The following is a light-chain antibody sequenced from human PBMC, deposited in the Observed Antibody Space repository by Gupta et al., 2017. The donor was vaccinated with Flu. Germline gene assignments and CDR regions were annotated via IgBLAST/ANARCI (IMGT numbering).Light chain of an antibody. Sequence: DIQMTQSPSSMSASVGDRVTITCRASQDISGWLAWYQQKPGKAPKLLIYAASSLESGVPSRFSGRGSGTSFTLTISSLRPEDFATYFCLQADSFPYTFGQGTNLEIK. CDR1: QDISGW. CDR3: LQADSFPYT. J-gene: IGKJ2*01. CDR2: AAS. V-gene: IGKV1-12*01.